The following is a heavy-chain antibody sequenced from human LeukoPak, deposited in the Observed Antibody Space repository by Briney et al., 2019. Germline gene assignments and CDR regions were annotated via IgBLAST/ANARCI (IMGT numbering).Heavy chain of an antibody. D-gene: IGHD3-16*02. Sequence: SETLSLTCTVSGYSISSGYYWGWIRQPPGKGLEWIGSIYHSGSTYYNPSLKSRVTISVDTSKNQFSLKLSSVTAADTAVYYCARDDGELSFFDYWGQGTLVTVSS. V-gene: IGHV4-38-2*02. CDR1: GYSISSGYY. CDR2: IYHSGST. J-gene: IGHJ4*02. CDR3: ARDDGELSFFDY.